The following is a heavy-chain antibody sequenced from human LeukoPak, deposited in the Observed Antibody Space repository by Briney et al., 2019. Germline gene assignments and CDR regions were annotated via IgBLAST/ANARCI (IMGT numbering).Heavy chain of an antibody. CDR3: ARVRGYYDSSGYYADAFDI. Sequence: SETLSLTCNVSGDSISNYYWSWIRQPPWKGLEWIGSMYYSGSTNYNPSLKSRVTISVDTSKNQFSLKLSSVTAADTAVYYCARVRGYYDSSGYYADAFDIWGQGTMVTVSS. CDR2: MYYSGST. J-gene: IGHJ3*02. CDR1: GDSISNYY. V-gene: IGHV4-59*08. D-gene: IGHD3-22*01.